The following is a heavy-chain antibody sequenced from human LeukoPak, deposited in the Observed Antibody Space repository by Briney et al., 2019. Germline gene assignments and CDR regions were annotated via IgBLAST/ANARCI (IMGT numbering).Heavy chain of an antibody. J-gene: IGHJ4*02. D-gene: IGHD6-13*01. Sequence: PSETLSLTCTVCGGSISRYYWIWIRQPPGKGLECIGYIYYSGSTNYNPSLKSRVTISVDTSKNQFSLKLSSVTAADTAVYYCARGRAGAGSPFDYLGKGTLVTVSS. CDR2: IYYSGST. CDR1: GGSISRYY. CDR3: ARGRAGAGSPFDY. V-gene: IGHV4-59*01.